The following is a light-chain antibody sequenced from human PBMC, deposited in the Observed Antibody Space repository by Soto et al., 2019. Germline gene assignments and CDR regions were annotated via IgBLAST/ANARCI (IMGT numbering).Light chain of an antibody. CDR2: DAS. V-gene: IGKV3D-20*02. J-gene: IGKJ4*01. CDR1: QTVRNNY. Sequence: VLTQSPCALSLSPGERATLSCRASQTVRNNYLAWYQQKPGQAPRLLIYDASSRATGIPDRFSGSGSETDFTLTISSLEPEDFAVYYCQQRANWTLTFGGGTKVDIK. CDR3: QQRANWTLT.